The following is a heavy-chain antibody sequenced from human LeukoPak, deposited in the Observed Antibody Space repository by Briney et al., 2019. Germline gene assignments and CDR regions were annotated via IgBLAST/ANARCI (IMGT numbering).Heavy chain of an antibody. V-gene: IGHV3-7*01. J-gene: IGHJ4*02. CDR3: ARDFYCSGGSCTDY. D-gene: IGHD2-15*01. CDR2: IKQDGSEK. CDR1: GFTFSSYW. Sequence: GGSLRLSCAASGFTFSSYWMSWVRQAPGKGLEWVANIKQDGSEKYYVDSVKGRFTVSRDNAKNSLYLQMNSLRAEDTAVYYCARDFYCSGGSCTDYWGQGTLVTVSS.